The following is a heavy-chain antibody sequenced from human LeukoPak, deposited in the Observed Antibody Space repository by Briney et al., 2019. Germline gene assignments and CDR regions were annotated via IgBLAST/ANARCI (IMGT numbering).Heavy chain of an antibody. V-gene: IGHV3-21*01. D-gene: IGHD6-19*01. Sequence: PGGSLRLSCAASGCTFSSYSMNWVRQAPGKGLEWVSSISSSSSYIYYADSVKGRFTISRDNAKNSLYLQMNSLRAEDTAVYYCARSGYSSGWYSEGIGYWGQGTLVTVSS. J-gene: IGHJ4*02. CDR2: ISSSSSYI. CDR1: GCTFSSYS. CDR3: ARSGYSSGWYSEGIGY.